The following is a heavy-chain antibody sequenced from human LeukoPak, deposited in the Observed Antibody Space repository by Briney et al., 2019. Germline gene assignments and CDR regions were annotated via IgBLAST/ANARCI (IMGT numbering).Heavy chain of an antibody. J-gene: IGHJ6*02. CDR1: GGSVNSGSYF. CDR3: ATDYSNFYGMDV. D-gene: IGHD4-11*01. V-gene: IGHV4-61*01. Sequence: SETLSLTCTVSGGSVNSGSYFWSWFRQPHGKRLEWIGYIQNSATTNYNPSLESRVAIFVDSSKDQFSLRVTSVTAADTAVYYCATDYSNFYGMDVWGQGTTVTVSS. CDR2: IQNSATT.